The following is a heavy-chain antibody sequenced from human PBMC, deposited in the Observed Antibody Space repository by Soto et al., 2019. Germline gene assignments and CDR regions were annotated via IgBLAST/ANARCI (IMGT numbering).Heavy chain of an antibody. Sequence: GGSLRLSCAASGFTFSSYSMNWVRQAPGKGLEWVSYISSSSSTIYYADSVKGRFTISRDNAKNSLYLQMNSLRDEDTAVYYCARDKGHYYDSSGYYDPFDYWGQGTLVTVSS. CDR1: GFTFSSYS. V-gene: IGHV3-48*02. J-gene: IGHJ4*02. CDR3: ARDKGHYYDSSGYYDPFDY. CDR2: ISSSSSTI. D-gene: IGHD3-22*01.